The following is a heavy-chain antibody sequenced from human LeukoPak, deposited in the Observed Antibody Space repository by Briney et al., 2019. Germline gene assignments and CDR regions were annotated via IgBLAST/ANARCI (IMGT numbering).Heavy chain of an antibody. D-gene: IGHD3-10*01. CDR2: IIPLFGTA. V-gene: IGHV1-69*06. Sequence: SVKVSCKTAGGTFNSYAISWVRQAPGQGLEWLGGIIPLFGTANYAQKFQGRVTITADKSTSTAYMELSRLRSDDTAVYYCARGPYGSGSYYKRFWGQGTLVTVSS. CDR1: GGTFNSYA. J-gene: IGHJ4*02. CDR3: ARGPYGSGSYYKRF.